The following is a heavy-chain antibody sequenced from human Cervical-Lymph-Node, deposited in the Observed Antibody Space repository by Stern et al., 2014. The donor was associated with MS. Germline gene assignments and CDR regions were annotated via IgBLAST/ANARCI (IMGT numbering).Heavy chain of an antibody. CDR1: GIIFSGTS. CDR2: ISSRANGPTT. CDR3: VSDGAGWRN. Sequence: EVQLVESGGGVVQPGGSLKVSCVTSGIIFSGTSMHWVRQAPGKGLEWIGRISSRANGPTTGYTVSGRGRITISRDDSKNTAYLQMDSLKTEDTAVYYCVSDGAGWRNWGQGTLVTVSS. J-gene: IGHJ4*02. D-gene: IGHD3-10*01. V-gene: IGHV3-73*01.